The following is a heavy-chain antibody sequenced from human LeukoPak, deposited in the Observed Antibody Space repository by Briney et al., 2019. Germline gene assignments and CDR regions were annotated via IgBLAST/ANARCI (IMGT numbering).Heavy chain of an antibody. J-gene: IGHJ5*02. V-gene: IGHV4-30-4*01. CDR2: IYYSGST. D-gene: IGHD3-10*01. CDR1: GGSISSGDYY. Sequence: PSQTLSLTCTVSGGSISSGDYYWSWIRQPPGKGLEWIGYIYYSGSTYYNPSLKSRVTISVDTSKNQFSLKLSSVTAADTAVYYCARGRLLLWSGELLGDWFDPWGQGPLVTVPS. CDR3: ARGRLLLWSGELLGDWFDP.